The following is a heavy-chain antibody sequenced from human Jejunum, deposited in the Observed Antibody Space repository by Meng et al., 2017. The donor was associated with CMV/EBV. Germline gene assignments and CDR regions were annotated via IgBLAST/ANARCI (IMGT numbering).Heavy chain of an antibody. CDR1: RSYA. D-gene: IGHD3-3*01. V-gene: IGHV1-69*01. CDR2: IIPMHGTG. CDR3: ARDIRGSGYLDYYYGMDV. J-gene: IGHJ6*02. Sequence: RSYAISWVRQAPGQGLEWMGAIIPMHGTGKYEQKFQGRVTVTADESMSTAYLEFSSLRSDDTAVYYCARDIRGSGYLDYYYGMDVWGQGTTVTVSS.